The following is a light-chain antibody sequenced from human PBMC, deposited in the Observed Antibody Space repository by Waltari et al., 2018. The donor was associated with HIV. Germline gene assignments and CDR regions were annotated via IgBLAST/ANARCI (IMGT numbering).Light chain of an antibody. CDR3: YSTDITSHQRV. J-gene: IGLJ3*02. CDR2: EDS. CDR1: ALPKNY. V-gene: IGLV3-10*01. Sequence: SYELTQPPSVSVSPGQTARITCSGYALPKNYAYWYQQRSGQAPVLVIYEDSKRPSGIPERFSGSSSGTMVTLTISGAQVEDEADYYCYSTDITSHQRVFGGGTKLTVL.